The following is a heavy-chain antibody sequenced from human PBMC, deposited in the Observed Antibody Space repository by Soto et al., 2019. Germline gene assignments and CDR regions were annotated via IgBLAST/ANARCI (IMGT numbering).Heavy chain of an antibody. V-gene: IGHV3-30-3*02. CDR2: ISYDGSNK. CDR3: AKHWAAAGT. CDR1: GFTFSSYA. J-gene: IGHJ5*02. D-gene: IGHD6-13*01. Sequence: PGGSLRLSCAASGFTFSSYAMHWVRQAPGKGLEWVAVISYDGSNKYYADSVKGRFTISRDNSKNTLYLQMNSLRAEDTAVYYCAKHWAAAGTWGQGTLVTVSS.